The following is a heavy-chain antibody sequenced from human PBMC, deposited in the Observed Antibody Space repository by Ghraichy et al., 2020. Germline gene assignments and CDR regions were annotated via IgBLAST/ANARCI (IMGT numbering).Heavy chain of an antibody. CDR3: TKDTNRGGADY. D-gene: IGHD3-10*01. CDR1: DYA. J-gene: IGHJ4*02. V-gene: IGHV3-9*01. CDR2: VMWSSNRI. Sequence: DYAMHWVRQAPGKGLEWVSGVMWSSNRIDYADSVRGRFTASRDNTKNSLYLQMNSLRPEDTAVYYCTKDTNRGGADYWGQGTLVRVSS.